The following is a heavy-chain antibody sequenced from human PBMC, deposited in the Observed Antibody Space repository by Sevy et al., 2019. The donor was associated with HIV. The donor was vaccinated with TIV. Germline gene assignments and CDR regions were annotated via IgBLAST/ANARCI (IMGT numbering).Heavy chain of an antibody. D-gene: IGHD3-22*01. CDR2: ISFDGSDK. CDR3: AKTRYHYHISAFFGASFVPDY. Sequence: GGSLRLSCAASGFTFSNYGIHWVRQAPGKGLEWLAFISFDGSDKYYADSVKGRFTISREDSKNTLLLHLNSLRVEDTAVYYCAKTRYHYHISAFFGASFVPDYWGHGTLVTVSS. J-gene: IGHJ4*01. V-gene: IGHV3-30*18. CDR1: GFTFSNYG.